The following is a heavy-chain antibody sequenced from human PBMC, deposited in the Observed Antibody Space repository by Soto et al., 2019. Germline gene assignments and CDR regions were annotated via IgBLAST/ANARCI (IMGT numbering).Heavy chain of an antibody. D-gene: IGHD3-3*01. V-gene: IGHV1-24*01. Sequence: SVKVSCKVSGYSLTELSMHWVRQAPGKGLEWMGRVDPEDGETIFAQKFQGRVTMTEDTSTDTAYMELSSLRSEDTAVYYGATGLTISDALDVWGLGTTVTVSS. CDR3: ATGLTISDALDV. J-gene: IGHJ6*02. CDR1: GYSLTELS. CDR2: VDPEDGET.